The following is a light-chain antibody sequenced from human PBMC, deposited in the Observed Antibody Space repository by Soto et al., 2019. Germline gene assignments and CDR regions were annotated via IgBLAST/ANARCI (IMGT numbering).Light chain of an antibody. J-gene: IGLJ3*02. CDR1: SRDVGAYKY. CDR3: TSYVGNDIWV. CDR2: EVT. Sequence: QSALTQPPSASGSPGQSVTISCTGTSRDVGAYKYVSWYQQYPGKAPKLMIYEVTKRTSGVPDRFSGSKSGNTASLTVSGLQAEDEADYYCTSYVGNDIWVFGGGTQLPVL. V-gene: IGLV2-8*01.